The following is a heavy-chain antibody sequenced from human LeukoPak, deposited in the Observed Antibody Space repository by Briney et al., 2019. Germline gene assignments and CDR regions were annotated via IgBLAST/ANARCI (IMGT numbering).Heavy chain of an antibody. J-gene: IGHJ3*02. D-gene: IGHD4-17*01. CDR3: ARHRSDSGDYDAFDI. V-gene: IGHV3-53*01. CDR2: IYSSDST. Sequence: GGSLRHSCAASGFIDSSNYMNWARQAPGQGLEWVSVIYSSDSTYYADSVKGRFTISRDNSKNTLFLQMNSLRAEDTAVYYCARHRSDSGDYDAFDIWGQGTMVTVSS. CDR1: GFIDSSNY.